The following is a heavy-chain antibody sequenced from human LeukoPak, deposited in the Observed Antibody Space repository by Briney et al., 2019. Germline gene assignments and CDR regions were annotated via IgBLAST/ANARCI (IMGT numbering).Heavy chain of an antibody. CDR3: ALEAVAATGGAFDI. CDR1: GGSISSYY. D-gene: IGHD2-15*01. J-gene: IGHJ3*02. CDR2: IYYSGST. V-gene: IGHV4-59*08. Sequence: SETLSLTCTVSGGSISSYYWSWIRQPPGKGLEWIGYIYYSGSTNYNPSLKSRVTISVDTSKNQFSLKLSSVTAADTAVYYCALEAVAATGGAFDIWGQGTMVTVSS.